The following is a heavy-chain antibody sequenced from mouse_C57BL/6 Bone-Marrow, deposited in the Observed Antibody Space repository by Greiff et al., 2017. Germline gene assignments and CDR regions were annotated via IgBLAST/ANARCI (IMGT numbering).Heavy chain of an antibody. CDR3: ARYDYYGSSWGFDV. J-gene: IGHJ1*03. CDR1: GYSITSDY. CDR2: ISYSGST. D-gene: IGHD1-1*01. Sequence: EVKLVKSGPGLAKPSQTLSLTCSVTGYSITSDYWNWIRKFPGNKLEYMGYISYSGSTYYNPSLKSRISITRDTSKNQYYLQLNSVTTEDTATYYCARYDYYGSSWGFDVWGTGTTVTVSS. V-gene: IGHV3-8*01.